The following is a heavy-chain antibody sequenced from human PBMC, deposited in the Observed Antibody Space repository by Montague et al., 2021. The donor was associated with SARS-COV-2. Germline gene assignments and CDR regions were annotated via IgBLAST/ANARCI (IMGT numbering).Heavy chain of an antibody. CDR1: GGSISSSSYY. CDR2: IYYSGST. Sequence: SETLSLTCTVSGGSISSSSYYWGWIRQPPGKGLEWIGSIYYSGSTYYXPSLKSRVTISVDTSKNQFSLKLSSVTAADTAVYYCAGRVVVPAAIGHWYFDLWGRGTLVTVSP. CDR3: AGRVVVPAAIGHWYFDL. V-gene: IGHV4-39*01. J-gene: IGHJ2*01. D-gene: IGHD2-2*02.